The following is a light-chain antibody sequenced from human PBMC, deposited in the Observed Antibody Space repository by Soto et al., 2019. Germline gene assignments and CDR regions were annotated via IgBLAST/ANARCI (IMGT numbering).Light chain of an antibody. V-gene: IGLV2-14*01. CDR1: SSDVGGYNY. J-gene: IGLJ2*01. CDR2: EVS. CDR3: SSYAGSYTVV. Sequence: QSALTQPASLSGSPGQSITISCSGTSSDVGGYNYVSWYQLHPGKAPKLLIHEVSERPSGISNRFSGSKSGNTASLTISGLQAEDEADYYCSSYAGSYTVVFGGGTKLTVL.